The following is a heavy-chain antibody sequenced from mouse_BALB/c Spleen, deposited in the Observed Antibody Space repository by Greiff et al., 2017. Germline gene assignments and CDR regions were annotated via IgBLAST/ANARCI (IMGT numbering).Heavy chain of an antibody. J-gene: IGHJ4*01. D-gene: IGHD1-2*01. CDR3: ARATPGAMDY. Sequence: EVKLLESGPELVKPGASVKISCKASGYSFTGYYMHWVKQSHVKSLEWIGRINPYNGATSYNQNFKDKASLTVDKSSSTAYMGLHSLTSEDSAVYYCARATPGAMDYWGQGTSVTVSA. CDR1: GYSFTGYY. V-gene: IGHV1-31*01. CDR2: INPYNGAT.